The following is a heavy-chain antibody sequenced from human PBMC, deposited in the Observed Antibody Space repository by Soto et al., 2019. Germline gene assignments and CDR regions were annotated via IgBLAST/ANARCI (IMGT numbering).Heavy chain of an antibody. CDR2: INAGNGNT. V-gene: IGHV1-3*01. J-gene: IGHJ4*02. CDR3: ASAYSSGWYVLVY. Sequence: AAVKVSCKASGYTFTSYAMHWVRQAPGQRLEWMGWINAGNGNTKYSQKFQGRVTITRDTSASTAYMELSSLRSEDTAVYYCASAYSSGWYVLVYWGQGTLVTVSS. CDR1: GYTFTSYA. D-gene: IGHD6-19*01.